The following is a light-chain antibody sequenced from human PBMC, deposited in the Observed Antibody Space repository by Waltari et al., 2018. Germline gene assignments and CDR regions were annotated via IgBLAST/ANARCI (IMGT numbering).Light chain of an antibody. CDR1: YTNIGSGYD. CDR2: GDN. CDR3: QSYDSSLSQV. V-gene: IGLV1-40*01. Sequence: QSVLTQPPSVSGAPGQRVTISCIGTYTNIGSGYDVQWFQQRPGSAPKVLLYGDNDCPSGVPDGFSGSTSGTSASLTITGLQAEDEGDYYCQSYDSSLSQVFGSGTKVTVL. J-gene: IGLJ6*01.